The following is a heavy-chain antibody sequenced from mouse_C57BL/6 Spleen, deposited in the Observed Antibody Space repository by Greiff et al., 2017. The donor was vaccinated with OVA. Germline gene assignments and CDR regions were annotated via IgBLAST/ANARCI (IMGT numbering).Heavy chain of an antibody. J-gene: IGHJ2*01. Sequence: VQLQQPGAELVRPGSSVKLSCKASGYTFTSYWMHWVKQRPIQGLEWIGNIDPSDSETHYNQKFKDKATLTVDKSSSTAYMQLSSLTSEDSAVYFCARGGQESYFDYWGQGTTLTVSS. CDR1: GYTFTSYW. CDR2: IDPSDSET. CDR3: ARGGQESYFDY. V-gene: IGHV1-52*01.